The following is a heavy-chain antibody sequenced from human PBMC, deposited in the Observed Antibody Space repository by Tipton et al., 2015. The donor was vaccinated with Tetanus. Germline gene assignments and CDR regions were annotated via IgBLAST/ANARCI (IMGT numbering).Heavy chain of an antibody. D-gene: IGHD6-25*01. Sequence: SLRLSCAASGFTLSNYGMHWVRQAPGKGLEWVASVNTDGSEEYYLDSVRGRFAISRDNARNSLSLQMISLRVEDTAVYYCVSGGGYWGQGTLVTVSS. V-gene: IGHV3-7*03. CDR3: VSGGGY. J-gene: IGHJ4*02. CDR1: GFTLSNYG. CDR2: VNTDGSEE.